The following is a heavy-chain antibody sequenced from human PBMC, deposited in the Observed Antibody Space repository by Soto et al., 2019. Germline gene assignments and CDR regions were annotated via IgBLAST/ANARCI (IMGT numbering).Heavy chain of an antibody. V-gene: IGHV3-15*07. J-gene: IGHJ4*01. CDR2: IKSKTDGGTT. Sequence: GGSLRLSFAASVFPLSNACINWARPAPGKGLEWVGRIKSKTDGGTTDYAEPVKGRFAISRDDSNNMVYLQMNSLKIEDTAAYYCTTDYYSTIIIVRFDYWGHGTLVTAPQ. CDR3: TTDYYSTIIIVRFDY. CDR1: VFPLSNAC. D-gene: IGHD3-22*01.